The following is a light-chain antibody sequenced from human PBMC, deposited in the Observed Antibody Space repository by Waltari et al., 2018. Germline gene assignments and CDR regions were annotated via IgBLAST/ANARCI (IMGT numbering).Light chain of an antibody. CDR2: ENN. CDR1: SSNIGNNY. J-gene: IGLJ2*01. CDR3: GTWDSSLSAVV. Sequence: QSVLTQPPSVSAAPGQKVTISCSGSSSNIGNNYVSWYQNLPGTAPELLIYENNKRPSGIPDRFSGSKSGTSATLGITGLQTGDEADYYCGTWDSSLSAVVFGGGTKLTVL. V-gene: IGLV1-51*02.